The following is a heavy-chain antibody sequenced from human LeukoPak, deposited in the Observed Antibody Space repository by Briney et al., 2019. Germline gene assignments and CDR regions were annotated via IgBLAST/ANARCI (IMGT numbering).Heavy chain of an antibody. D-gene: IGHD5-18*01. CDR1: GFTFSSYS. CDR2: ISSSSTSM. J-gene: IGHJ4*02. Sequence: PGGSLRLSCAASGFTFSSYSMNWVRQAPGKGLEWVSSISSSSTSMYYADSVKGRFTISRDNARNSLHLQMNSLRAEDTAVYYCSRERGYSYGYSDYWGQGTLVTVSS. CDR3: SRERGYSYGYSDY. V-gene: IGHV3-21*01.